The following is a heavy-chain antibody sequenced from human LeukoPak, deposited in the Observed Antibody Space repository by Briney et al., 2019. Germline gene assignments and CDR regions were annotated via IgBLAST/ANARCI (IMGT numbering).Heavy chain of an antibody. CDR2: FDPEDGET. CDR1: GYTLTELS. V-gene: IGHV1-24*01. CDR3: ATSRPTTGTTWPHPDAFDI. Sequence: RASVKVSCKVSGYTLTELSMHWVRQAPGKGLEWMGGFDPEDGETIYAQKFQGRVTMTEDTSTDTAYMELSSLRSEDTAVYYCATSRPTTGTTWPHPDAFDIWGQGTMVTVSS. D-gene: IGHD1-1*01. J-gene: IGHJ3*02.